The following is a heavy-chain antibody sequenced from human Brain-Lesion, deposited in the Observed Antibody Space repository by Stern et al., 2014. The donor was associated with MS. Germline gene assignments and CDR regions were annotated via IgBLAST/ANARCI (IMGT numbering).Heavy chain of an antibody. CDR3: ARDITGSSAYFAY. D-gene: IGHD1-14*01. Sequence: EVQLEESGGDLVQPGRSLRLSCAAFGFTFDDYAMPWVRQAPGKGLEGVAGISWNSGTIGYADSVKGRFTTSRDNAYSSLYLQMNSLRPEDTALYYCARDITGSSAYFAYWGQGTLVTVSS. CDR1: GFTFDDYA. J-gene: IGHJ4*02. V-gene: IGHV3-9*01. CDR2: ISWNSGTI.